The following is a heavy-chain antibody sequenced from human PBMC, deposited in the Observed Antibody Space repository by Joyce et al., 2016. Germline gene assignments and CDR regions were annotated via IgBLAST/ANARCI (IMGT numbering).Heavy chain of an antibody. Sequence: QVQLQESGPGLVKPSQTLSLTCTVSGDSFSSDDYYWRWIRQSPGKGLECIGYIRYTGSAYYNPSLKSRLTMSLATSKNQFSLRLTAVTTADTAMYYCARAAVMTASSGWFDPWGQGNLVIV. J-gene: IGHJ5*02. CDR1: GDSFSSDDYY. CDR2: IRYTGSA. CDR3: ARAAVMTASSGWFDP. V-gene: IGHV4-30-4*01. D-gene: IGHD2-21*02.